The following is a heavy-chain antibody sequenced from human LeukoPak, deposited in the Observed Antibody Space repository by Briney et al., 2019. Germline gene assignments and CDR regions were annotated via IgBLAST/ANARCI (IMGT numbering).Heavy chain of an antibody. CDR2: IYARGNT. CDR3: ARVFDTAMDSIDY. V-gene: IGHV4-4*07. D-gene: IGHD5-18*01. CDR1: GGSISNYY. Sequence: SETLSLTCTVSGGSISNYYWSWIRQPAGKGLEWIGLIYARGNTNYNPSLKNRVTISVDTSKNQFSLKLSSVTAADTAVYYCARVFDTAMDSIDYWGQGALVTVSS. J-gene: IGHJ4*02.